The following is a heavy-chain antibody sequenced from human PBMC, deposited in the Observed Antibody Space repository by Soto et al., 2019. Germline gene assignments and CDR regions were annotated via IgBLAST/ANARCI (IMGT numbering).Heavy chain of an antibody. D-gene: IGHD4-17*01. Sequence: QITLKESGPTLVKPTQTLTLTCTFSGFSVSTSGVGVGWIRQPPGKALEWLALIYWDDDKRYSPSLKSRLTTTKDTSKNQVVLTMTNMDPVDTATYYCADGDYVGNWFDPWGQGTLVTVSS. V-gene: IGHV2-5*02. CDR3: ADGDYVGNWFDP. J-gene: IGHJ5*02. CDR2: IYWDDDK. CDR1: GFSVSTSGVG.